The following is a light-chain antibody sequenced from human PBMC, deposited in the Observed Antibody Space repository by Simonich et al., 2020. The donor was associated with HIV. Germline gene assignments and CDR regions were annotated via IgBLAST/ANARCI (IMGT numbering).Light chain of an antibody. CDR3: QQANSFPFT. Sequence: DIQMTQSPSSVSASVGERVTITCRASQGINSCLAWYQQRPGKAPKLLIYTASTLQSGVPSRFSGSGSGTDFTLTISSLQPEDSATYYCQQANSFPFTFGPGTKVEIK. J-gene: IGKJ3*01. CDR2: TAS. CDR1: QGINSC. V-gene: IGKV1-12*01.